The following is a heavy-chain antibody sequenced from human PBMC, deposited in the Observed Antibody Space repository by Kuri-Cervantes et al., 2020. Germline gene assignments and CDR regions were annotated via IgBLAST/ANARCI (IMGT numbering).Heavy chain of an antibody. CDR1: GYTFSSYA. Sequence: SVKVSCKASGYTFSSYAISWVRQAPGQGLEWMGGIIPIFGTTNYAQKFQGRVTTTADESTSTVYMELSSLRSEDTAVYYCARPALIAVAGTVGRGGRGIGYYFDYWGQGTLVTVSS. CDR3: ARPALIAVAGTVGRGGRGIGYYFDY. CDR2: IIPIFGTT. V-gene: IGHV1-69*13. J-gene: IGHJ4*02. D-gene: IGHD6-19*01.